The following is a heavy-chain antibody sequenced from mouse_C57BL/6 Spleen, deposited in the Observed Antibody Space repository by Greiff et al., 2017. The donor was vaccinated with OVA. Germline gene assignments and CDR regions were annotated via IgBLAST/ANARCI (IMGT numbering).Heavy chain of an antibody. CDR2: ISYDGSN. CDR1: GYSITSGYY. J-gene: IGHJ2*01. D-gene: IGHD2-3*01. CDR3: AIERNDGYYVRYFDY. V-gene: IGHV3-6*01. Sequence: EVQLQESGPGLVKPSQSLYLTCSVTGYSITSGYYWNWIRQFPGNKLEWLGFISYDGSNNYNPSLKNRISITRDTSNNQCFLKLNSVTTEDTATYYCAIERNDGYYVRYFDYWGQGTTLTVSS.